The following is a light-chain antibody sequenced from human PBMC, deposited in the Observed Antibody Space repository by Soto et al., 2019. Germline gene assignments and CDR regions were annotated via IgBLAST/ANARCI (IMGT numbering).Light chain of an antibody. CDR3: QHYNYWPYT. J-gene: IGKJ2*01. CDR2: DAS. CDR1: QSISSS. V-gene: IGKV3-15*01. Sequence: IQFPGIMSLSLLVSASLSCQVSQSISSSFLAWYQQKPGQAPRLLIYDASSRATGVPARFSGSGSGTDFTLTISSLQSEDFAVYYCQHYNYWPYTFGQGTKVDIK.